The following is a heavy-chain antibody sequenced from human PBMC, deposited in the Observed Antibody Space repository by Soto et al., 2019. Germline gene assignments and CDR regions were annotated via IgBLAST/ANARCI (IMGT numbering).Heavy chain of an antibody. V-gene: IGHV4-34*01. CDR2: INHSGST. Sequence: GKGLEWIGEINHSGSTNSNPSLKSRVTISVDTSKNQFSLKLSSVTAADSAFFFQAEDGIRDVRSVSAFLLNRSSDL. J-gene: IGHJ2*01. D-gene: IGHD3-10*02. CDR3: AEDGIRDVRSVSAFLLNRSSDL.